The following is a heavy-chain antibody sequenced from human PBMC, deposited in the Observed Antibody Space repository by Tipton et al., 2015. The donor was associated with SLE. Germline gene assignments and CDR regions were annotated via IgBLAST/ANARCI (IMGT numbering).Heavy chain of an antibody. CDR1: GFTFSSYS. CDR2: ISSSSSTI. V-gene: IGHV3-48*01. D-gene: IGHD3-22*01. Sequence: FLRLSCAASGFTFSSYSMNWVRQAPGKGLEWVSYISSSSSTIYYADSVKGRFTISRDNAKNSLYLQMNSLRAEDTAVYYCARQPRDSSGYYSDAFDIWGQGTMVTVSS. CDR3: ARQPRDSSGYYSDAFDI. J-gene: IGHJ3*02.